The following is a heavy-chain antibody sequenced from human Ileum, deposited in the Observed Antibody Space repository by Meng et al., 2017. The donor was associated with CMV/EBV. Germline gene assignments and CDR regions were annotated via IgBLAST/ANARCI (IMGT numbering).Heavy chain of an antibody. Sequence: CEASGFSFSNAHMGWVRQAPGKGLEWVGRIKTRGEGGTTEYGALFRDRFTISRDDSKTTVYLQMNSLKTEDTGIYYCTTGYSSGYFGWGQGTLVTVSS. V-gene: IGHV3-15*07. CDR3: TTGYSSGYFG. J-gene: IGHJ4*02. CDR2: IKTRGEGGTT. D-gene: IGHD6-13*01. CDR1: GFSFSNAH.